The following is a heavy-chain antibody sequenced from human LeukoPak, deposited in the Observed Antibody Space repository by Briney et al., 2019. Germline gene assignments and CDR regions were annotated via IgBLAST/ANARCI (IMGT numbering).Heavy chain of an antibody. D-gene: IGHD6-13*01. CDR1: GGSISNNFF. CDR2: IYYSGST. V-gene: IGHV4-59*01. CDR3: ARDRGTAAAGPDFDY. Sequence: SQTLSLTGTVSGGSISNNFFWSWIRQPPGKGLEWIGYIYYSGSTNYNPSLKSRVTISVDTSKNQLSLKLSSVTAADTAVYYCARDRGTAAAGPDFDYWGQGTLVTVSS. J-gene: IGHJ4*02.